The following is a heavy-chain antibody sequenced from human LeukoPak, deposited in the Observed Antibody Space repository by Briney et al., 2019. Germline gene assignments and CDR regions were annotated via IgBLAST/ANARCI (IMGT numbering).Heavy chain of an antibody. CDR3: ARDMGSSSDY. CDR2: IYHSGST. CDR1: GYSISSGYY. V-gene: IGHV4-38-2*02. Sequence: SETLSLTCTVSGYSISSGYYWGWIRQPPGKGLEWIGSIYHSGSTYYNPSLQSRVTISVDTSKNQFSLKLSSVTAADTAVYYCARDMGSSSDYWGQGTLVTVSS. D-gene: IGHD6-6*01. J-gene: IGHJ4*02.